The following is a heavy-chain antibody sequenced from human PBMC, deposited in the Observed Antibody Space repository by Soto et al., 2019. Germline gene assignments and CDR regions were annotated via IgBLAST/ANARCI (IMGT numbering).Heavy chain of an antibody. J-gene: IGHJ4*02. CDR2: IYYSGST. D-gene: IGHD4-17*01. V-gene: IGHV4-61*01. Sequence: QVQLQESGPGLVKPSETLSLTCTVSGGSVSSGSYYWSWIRQPPGKGLEWIGYIYYSGSTNYNPSLKSRVTISVHTSKNQFSLKLSSVTAADTAVYYCARVTVTTLFDYWGQGTLVTVSS. CDR1: GGSVSSGSYY. CDR3: ARVTVTTLFDY.